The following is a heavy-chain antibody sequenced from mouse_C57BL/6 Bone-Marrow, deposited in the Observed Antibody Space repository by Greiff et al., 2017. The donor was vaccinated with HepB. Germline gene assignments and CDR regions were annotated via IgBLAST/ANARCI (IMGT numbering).Heavy chain of an antibody. Sequence: SGGDLVKPGGSLKLSCAASGFTFSSYGMSWVRQTPDKRLEWVATISSGGSYTYYPDSVKGRFTISRDNAKNTLYLQMSSLKSEDTAMYYCARQGSAWFAYWGQGTLVTVSA. CDR2: ISSGGSYT. J-gene: IGHJ3*01. CDR3: ARQGSAWFAY. CDR1: GFTFSSYG. V-gene: IGHV5-6*01.